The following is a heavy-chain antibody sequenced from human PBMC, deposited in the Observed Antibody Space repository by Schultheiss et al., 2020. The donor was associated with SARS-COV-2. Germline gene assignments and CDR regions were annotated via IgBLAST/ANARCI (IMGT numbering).Heavy chain of an antibody. CDR3: ARGGDYYYGMDV. J-gene: IGHJ6*02. Sequence: SVKVSCKASGYTFTSYYMHWVRQAPGQGLEWMGGIIPIFGTANYAQKFQGRVTITADESTSTAYMELSSLRSEDTAVYYCARGGDYYYGMDVWGQGTTVTVSS. CDR2: IIPIFGTA. V-gene: IGHV1-69*13. CDR1: GYTFTSYY. D-gene: IGHD3-10*01.